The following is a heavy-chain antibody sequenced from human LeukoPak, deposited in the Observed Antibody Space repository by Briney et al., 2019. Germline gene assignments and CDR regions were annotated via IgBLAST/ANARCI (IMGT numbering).Heavy chain of an antibody. CDR2: INHSGST. J-gene: IGHJ4*02. D-gene: IGHD3-3*01. V-gene: IGHV4-34*01. Sequence: SETLSLTCAVYGGSFSGYYWSWIRQPPGKGLEWIGEINHSGSTNYNPSLKSRVTISVDTSKNQFSLKLSSVTAADTAVYYCARGEGYGFWSGYYLDYWGQGTLVTVSS. CDR3: ARGEGYGFWSGYYLDY. CDR1: GGSFSGYY.